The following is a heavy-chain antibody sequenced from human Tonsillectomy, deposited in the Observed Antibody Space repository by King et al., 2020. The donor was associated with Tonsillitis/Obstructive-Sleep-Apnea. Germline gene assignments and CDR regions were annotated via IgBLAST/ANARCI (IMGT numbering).Heavy chain of an antibody. Sequence: VQLQQWGAGLLKPSETLSLTCAVYGGSFSGYYWSWIRQPPGKGLEWIGEINHSGSTNYNPSLKSRVTISVDTSQNQFSLKLSSVTAADKAVYYCARGISDIVVVPAAIGGNWFDPWGQGTLVTVSS. CDR1: GGSFSGYY. D-gene: IGHD2-2*02. CDR2: INHSGST. CDR3: ARGISDIVVVPAAIGGNWFDP. V-gene: IGHV4-34*01. J-gene: IGHJ5*02.